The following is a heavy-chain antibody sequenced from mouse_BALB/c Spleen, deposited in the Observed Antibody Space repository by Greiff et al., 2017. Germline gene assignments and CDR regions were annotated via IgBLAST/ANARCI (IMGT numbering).Heavy chain of an antibody. CDR1: GFNIKDYY. D-gene: IGHD2-3*01. CDR3: DAGYYPAY. V-gene: IGHV14-4*02. Sequence: VQLQQSGAELVRSGASVKLSCTASGFNIKDYYMHWVKQRPEQGLEWIGWIDPENGDTEYAPKFQGKATVTADTSSNTAYLQLSSLTSEDTAVYCGDAGYYPAYWGQGTLVTVSA. CDR2: IDPENGDT. J-gene: IGHJ3*01.